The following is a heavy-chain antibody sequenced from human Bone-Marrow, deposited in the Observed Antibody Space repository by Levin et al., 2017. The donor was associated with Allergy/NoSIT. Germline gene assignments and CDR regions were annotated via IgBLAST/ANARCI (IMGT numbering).Heavy chain of an antibody. V-gene: IGHV3-30-3*01. D-gene: IGHD5-24*01. CDR3: ARDRSYNDAFDI. Sequence: GGSLRLSCAASGFTFSNYPMHWVRQAPGKGLEWVAIISYERTNEYYAYAASVKGRFTISRDNSKNTLYLQMNSLRAEDTAVYYCARDRSYNDAFDIWGQGTMVTVSS. CDR2: ISYERTNE. CDR1: GFTFSNYP. J-gene: IGHJ3*02.